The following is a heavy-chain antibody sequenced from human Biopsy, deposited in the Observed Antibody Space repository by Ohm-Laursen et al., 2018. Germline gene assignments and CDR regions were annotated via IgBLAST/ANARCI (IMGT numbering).Heavy chain of an antibody. CDR2: LFTSGTT. J-gene: IGHJ5*02. V-gene: IGHV4-4*07. Sequence: TLSLTRTVSGGSINSYYWSWMRQPAGKGLEWIGRLFTSGTTNYSPSLNNRVTMSVDTSKNQFSLRLNSVTAADTAVYYCARGDYFDSNGYFWFDPWGQGTLVTVSS. CDR1: GGSINSYY. D-gene: IGHD3-22*01. CDR3: ARGDYFDSNGYFWFDP.